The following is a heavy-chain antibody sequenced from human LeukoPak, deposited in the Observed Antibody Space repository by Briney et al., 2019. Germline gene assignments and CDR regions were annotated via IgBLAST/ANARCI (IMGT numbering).Heavy chain of an antibody. J-gene: IGHJ4*02. V-gene: IGHV3-23*01. CDR1: AFTFSTYA. D-gene: IGHD6-19*01. Sequence: GGSLRLSCAASAFTFSTYAMGWVRQAPGRGLEWVSAISGSGGSTYYADSVKGRFTISRDNSKNTLYPQMNSLRAEDTALYYCAKMLIYGSVQRGGYFDYWGQGTLVTVSS. CDR3: AKMLIYGSVQRGGYFDY. CDR2: ISGSGGST.